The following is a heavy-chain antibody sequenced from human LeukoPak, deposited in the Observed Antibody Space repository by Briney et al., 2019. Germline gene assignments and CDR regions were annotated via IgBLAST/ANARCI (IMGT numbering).Heavy chain of an antibody. CDR3: AKGLGYCSGDTCYYYFDN. CDR1: GFTFSSYA. D-gene: IGHD2-15*01. CDR2: IRSSGGTT. V-gene: IGHV3-23*01. Sequence: PGGSLRLSCTASGFTFSSYAMTWVRQAPGQGLKWVSTIRSSGGTTYYADSMKGRFTISRDNSKNTLYLQMNSLRADDTAVYYCAKGLGYCSGDTCYYYFDNWGQGTLVTVSS. J-gene: IGHJ4*02.